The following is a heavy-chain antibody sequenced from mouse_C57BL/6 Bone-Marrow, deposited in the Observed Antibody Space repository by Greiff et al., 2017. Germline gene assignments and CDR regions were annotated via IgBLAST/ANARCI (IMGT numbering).Heavy chain of an antibody. CDR3: ARYYGSPSYAMDY. Sequence: VQVVESGPGLVAPSQSLSITCTVSGFSLTSYAISWVRQPPGKGLEWLGVIWTGGGTNYNSALKSRLSISKDNSKSQVFLKMNSLQTDDTARYYCARYYGSPSYAMDYWGQGTSVTVSS. J-gene: IGHJ4*01. V-gene: IGHV2-9-1*01. CDR1: GFSLTSYA. CDR2: IWTGGGT. D-gene: IGHD1-1*01.